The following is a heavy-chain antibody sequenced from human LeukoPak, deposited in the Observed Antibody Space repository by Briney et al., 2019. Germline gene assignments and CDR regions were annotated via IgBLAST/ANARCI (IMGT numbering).Heavy chain of an antibody. D-gene: IGHD6-13*01. Sequence: GGSLRLSCAASGYTFSSYWMTWVRQAPGKGLEWVANIKQDGSEKYYVDSVMGRFTISRDNAKNSLYLQMNSLRAEDTAVYYCARMSSSSWYVCDFWGQGTLVTVSS. CDR2: IKQDGSEK. V-gene: IGHV3-7*01. J-gene: IGHJ4*02. CDR3: ARMSSSSWYVCDF. CDR1: GYTFSSYW.